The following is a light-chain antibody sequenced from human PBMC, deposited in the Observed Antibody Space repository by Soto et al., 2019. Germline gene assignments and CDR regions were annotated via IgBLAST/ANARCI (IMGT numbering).Light chain of an antibody. CDR3: GSYTGSIYV. CDR1: NIGRKS. V-gene: IGLV3-21*02. CDR2: DDT. Sequence: SYELTQPPSVSVAPGQTARITCGGNNIGRKSVHWYQQEPGQAPVLVVYDDTDRPSGIPERFSGSNSENTATLTISRVEAGDEADYYCGSYTGSIYVFGTGTKVTVL. J-gene: IGLJ1*01.